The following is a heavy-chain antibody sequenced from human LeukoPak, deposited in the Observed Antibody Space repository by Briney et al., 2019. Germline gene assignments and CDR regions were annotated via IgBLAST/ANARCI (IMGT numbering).Heavy chain of an antibody. J-gene: IGHJ4*02. CDR1: GFTFSSYA. V-gene: IGHV3-23*01. D-gene: IGHD6-13*01. Sequence: GGSLRLSCAASGFTFSSYAMSWVRQAPGKGLEWVSAISGSGGSTYYADSVKGRFTISRDNSKNTLYLQMNSLRVEDTAVYYCAGMGIATAGAQFDYWGQGTLVTVSS. CDR3: AGMGIATAGAQFDY. CDR2: ISGSGGST.